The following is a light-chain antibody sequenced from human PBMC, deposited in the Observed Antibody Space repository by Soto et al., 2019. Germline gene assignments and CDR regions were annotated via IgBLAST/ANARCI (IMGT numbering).Light chain of an antibody. V-gene: IGKV3-15*01. J-gene: IGKJ3*01. CDR2: GVS. CDR1: QSVSSK. CDR3: QHYNYWPFT. Sequence: EIVLTQSPATLSVSPGERVTLSCRASQSVSSKLAWYQQKPGQAPRLLIYGVSTRATGIPDRFSGSGSGTGFTLTISSLQSEYFAVYYCQHYNYWPFTFGPGTKVDI.